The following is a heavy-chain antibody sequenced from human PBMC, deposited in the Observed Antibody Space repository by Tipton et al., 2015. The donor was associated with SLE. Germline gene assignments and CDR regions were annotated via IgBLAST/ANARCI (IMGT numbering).Heavy chain of an antibody. V-gene: IGHV4-38-2*02. J-gene: IGHJ4*02. D-gene: IGHD3-22*01. CDR3: ARAYYYDSSGFYYNKPFDY. CDR1: GNSIYNGFY. Sequence: LRLSCSVSGNSIYNGFYWGWIRQPPGKGLEWIGSIYYSGSTYYSPSLKSRVAISADTSKNLFSLKLDSVTAADTAIYYCARAYYYDSSGFYYNKPFDYWGQGTLVTVSS. CDR2: IYYSGST.